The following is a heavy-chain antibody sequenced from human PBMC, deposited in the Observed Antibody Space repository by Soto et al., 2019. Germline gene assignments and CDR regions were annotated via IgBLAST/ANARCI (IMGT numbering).Heavy chain of an antibody. V-gene: IGHV1-69*06. J-gene: IGHJ6*02. CDR3: ARGQYYSSGSAATSYFYFGIDG. D-gene: IGHD3-10*01. Sequence: QLQLEQSGPEVKKPGSSVKVSCKASGRSFSSDGVSWVRQAPGQGLEWMGGIIPVFGNTKYVQRFQGRLTITADKSTSTVYMEMSSLSSEDTAVYFCARGQYYSSGSAATSYFYFGIDGWGQGTTVIVSS. CDR2: IIPVFGNT. CDR1: GRSFSSDG.